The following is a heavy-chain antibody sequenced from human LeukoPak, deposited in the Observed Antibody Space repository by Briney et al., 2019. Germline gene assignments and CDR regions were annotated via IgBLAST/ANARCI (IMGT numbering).Heavy chain of an antibody. D-gene: IGHD2-2*03. CDR1: GYTFTSYD. Sequence: ASVKVSCKASGYTFTSYDINWVRQATGQGLEWMGWMNPNSGNTGYAQKFQGRVTMTRNTSISTAYMELSSLRSEDTAVYYCARELDIVVVPAAKRGNWFDPWGQGTLVTVSS. CDR3: ARELDIVVVPAAKRGNWFDP. V-gene: IGHV1-8*01. J-gene: IGHJ5*02. CDR2: MNPNSGNT.